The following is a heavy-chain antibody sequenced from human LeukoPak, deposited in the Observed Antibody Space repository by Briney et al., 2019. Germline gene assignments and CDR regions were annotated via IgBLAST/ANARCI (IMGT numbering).Heavy chain of an antibody. D-gene: IGHD4-11*01. CDR3: ARALYSNYVRALYYFDF. CDR1: GYTFITYG. J-gene: IGHJ4*02. CDR2: ISTYDGNT. Sequence: ASVKVSCKASGYTFITYGITWVRQAPGQGLEWMGGISTYDGNTNYAQKFQGRVTMTTDASTSTAYMELRSLRSDDTAVYYCARALYSNYVRALYYFDFWGQGMLVTVSS. V-gene: IGHV1-18*01.